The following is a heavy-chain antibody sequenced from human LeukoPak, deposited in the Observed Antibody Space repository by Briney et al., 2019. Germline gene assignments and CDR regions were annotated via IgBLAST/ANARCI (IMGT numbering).Heavy chain of an antibody. CDR3: ARTTVTTPDLPLWFDP. D-gene: IGHD4-17*01. Sequence: SETLPLTCAVYGGSFSGYYWSWIRQPPGKGLEWIGEINHSGSTNYNPSLKSRVTISVDTSKNQFSLKLSSVTAADTAVYYCARTTVTTPDLPLWFDPWGQGTLVTVSS. CDR1: GGSFSGYY. J-gene: IGHJ5*02. CDR2: INHSGST. V-gene: IGHV4-34*01.